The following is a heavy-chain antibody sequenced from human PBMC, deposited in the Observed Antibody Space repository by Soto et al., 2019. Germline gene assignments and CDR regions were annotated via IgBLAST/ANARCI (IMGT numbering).Heavy chain of an antibody. J-gene: IGHJ3*02. V-gene: IGHV1-18*04. D-gene: IGHD2-2*01. CDR1: GYTFTSYG. Sequence: ASVKVSCKASGYTFTSYGISWVRHAPGQGLEWMGWISAYNGNTNYARKLQGRVTMTTDTSTSTAYMELRSLRSDDTAVYYCARIRTSHCAACPRYAFDIWGQGTMVTV. CDR2: ISAYNGNT. CDR3: ARIRTSHCAACPRYAFDI.